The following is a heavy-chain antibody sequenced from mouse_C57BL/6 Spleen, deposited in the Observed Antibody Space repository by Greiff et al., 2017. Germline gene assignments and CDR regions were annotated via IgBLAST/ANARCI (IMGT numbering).Heavy chain of an antibody. V-gene: IGHV1-82*01. CDR2: IYPGDGDT. J-gene: IGHJ1*03. CDR3: ARRYCGSSPTGCFDV. Sequence: VQLQQSGPELVKPGASVKISCKASGYAFSSSWMNWVKQRPGKGLVWIGRIYPGDGDTNYNGKFKGKATLTADKSSSTAYMQLSSLTSEDSAVYVCARRYCGSSPTGCFDVWGTGTTVTVSA. D-gene: IGHD1-1*01. CDR1: GYAFSSSW.